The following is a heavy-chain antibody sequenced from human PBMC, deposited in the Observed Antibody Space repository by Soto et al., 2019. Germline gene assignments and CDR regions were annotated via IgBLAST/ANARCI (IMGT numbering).Heavy chain of an antibody. V-gene: IGHV1-46*01. Sequence: QVQLVQSGAEVKKPGASVKVSCKASGYTFTSYYMHWGRLAPGQGLEWMGIINPDGGGTSYAQKFQDKIIMTGDTSTSTVYMEMSSLRSDDTAVYYCAVGGNYLSLDVWGQGTTVTVSS. J-gene: IGHJ6*02. CDR1: GYTFTSYY. D-gene: IGHD4-4*01. CDR3: AVGGNYLSLDV. CDR2: INPDGGGT.